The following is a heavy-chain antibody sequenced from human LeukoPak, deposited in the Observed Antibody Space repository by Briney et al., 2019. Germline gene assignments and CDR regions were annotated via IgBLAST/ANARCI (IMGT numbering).Heavy chain of an antibody. V-gene: IGHV1-18*01. J-gene: IGHJ6*03. CDR2: ISAYNGNT. CDR1: GGTFSSYA. Sequence: GASVKVSCKASGGTFSSYAISWVRQAPGQGLEWMGWISAYNGNTNYAQKLQGRVTMTTDTSTSTAYMELRSLRSDDTAVYYCARGNYYGSGSRNIGARYYYYYMDVWGKGTTVTVSS. D-gene: IGHD3-10*01. CDR3: ARGNYYGSGSRNIGARYYYYYMDV.